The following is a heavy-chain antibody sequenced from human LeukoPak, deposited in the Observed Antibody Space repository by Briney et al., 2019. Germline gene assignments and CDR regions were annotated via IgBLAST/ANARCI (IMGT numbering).Heavy chain of an antibody. J-gene: IGHJ4*02. Sequence: SETLSLTCADYGGSFSDSYWSWIRQAPGKGLEWIGEIIRSGITNYNPSLKSRATISIDTSKNQFSLRLSSVTAADTAVYFCARGNRAGYYLDYWGQGTLVTVSS. CDR3: ARGNRAGYYLDY. CDR2: IIRSGIT. V-gene: IGHV4-34*01. CDR1: GGSFSDSY. D-gene: IGHD5-24*01.